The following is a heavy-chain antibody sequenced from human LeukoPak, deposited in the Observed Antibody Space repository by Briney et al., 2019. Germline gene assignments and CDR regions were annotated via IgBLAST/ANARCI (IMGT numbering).Heavy chain of an antibody. CDR2: IRSKADGGTT. CDR1: GFTFGDYA. Sequence: GGSLRLSCTASGFTFGDYAMTWFRQAPGKGLEWVGFIRSKADGGTTGNAASVKGRFTISRDDSESIAYLQMNSLKTEDTAMYYCTRDRIGDRTDAFDIWGQGTMVTVSS. V-gene: IGHV3-49*03. D-gene: IGHD3-16*01. CDR3: TRDRIGDRTDAFDI. J-gene: IGHJ3*02.